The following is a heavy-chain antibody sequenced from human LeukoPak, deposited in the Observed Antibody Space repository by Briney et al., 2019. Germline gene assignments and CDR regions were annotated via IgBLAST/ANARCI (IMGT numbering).Heavy chain of an antibody. CDR1: GGSFSGYY. Sequence: PSETLSLTCAVYGGSFSGYYWSWIRQPPGKGLEWIGEINHSGSTNYNPSLKSRVTISVDTSKNQFSLKLSSVTAADTAVYYCARGSYCSSTSCYTGALDYWGQGTLVTVSS. D-gene: IGHD2-2*02. CDR2: INHSGST. CDR3: ARGSYCSSTSCYTGALDY. J-gene: IGHJ4*02. V-gene: IGHV4-34*01.